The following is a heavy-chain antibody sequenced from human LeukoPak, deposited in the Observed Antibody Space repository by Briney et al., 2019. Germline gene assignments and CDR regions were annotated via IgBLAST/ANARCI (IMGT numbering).Heavy chain of an antibody. Sequence: GGSLRLSCAASGFAFSGAAMHWVRQASGKGLEWVGHIRSKANSYATAYAASVKGRFTISRDDSKNTAYLQMTGLKTEDTAVYYCIHYGSGSYSTDYWGQGTLVTVSS. J-gene: IGHJ4*02. CDR1: GFAFSGAA. D-gene: IGHD3-10*01. CDR2: IRSKANSYAT. CDR3: IHYGSGSYSTDY. V-gene: IGHV3-73*01.